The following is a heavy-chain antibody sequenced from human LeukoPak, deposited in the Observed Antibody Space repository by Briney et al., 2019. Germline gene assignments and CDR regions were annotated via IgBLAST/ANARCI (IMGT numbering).Heavy chain of an antibody. D-gene: IGHD6-13*01. V-gene: IGHV1-2*02. Sequence: ASVKVSCKASGYTFTGYYIHWVRQAPGQGLEWMGWINPNNGGTNFAQRFQGRVTMTRDTSISTAYLQWSSLKASDTAMYYCARHVRAAGPDYWGQGTLVTVSS. CDR1: GYTFTGYY. CDR3: ARHVRAAGPDY. J-gene: IGHJ4*02. CDR2: INPNNGGT.